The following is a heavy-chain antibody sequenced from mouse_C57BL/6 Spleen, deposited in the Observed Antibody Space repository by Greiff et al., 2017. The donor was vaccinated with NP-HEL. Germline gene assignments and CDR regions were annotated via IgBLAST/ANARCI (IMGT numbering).Heavy chain of an antibody. D-gene: IGHD2-5*01. Sequence: EVQLQEPGPGLVNPSQSLPLTCPVTGSSFTRGYYWNWIRQFPGNKLEWMGYISYDGSNNYNPSLKNRISITRDTSKNQFFLKLNSVTTEDTATYYCARDNYSNYDAMDYWGQGTSVTVSS. V-gene: IGHV3-6*01. CDR2: ISYDGSN. J-gene: IGHJ4*01. CDR1: GSSFTRGYY. CDR3: ARDNYSNYDAMDY.